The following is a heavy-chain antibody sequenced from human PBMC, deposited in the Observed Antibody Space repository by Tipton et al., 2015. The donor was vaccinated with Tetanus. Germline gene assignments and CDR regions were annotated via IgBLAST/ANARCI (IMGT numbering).Heavy chain of an antibody. CDR3: ARLYGSNYGTFDY. D-gene: IGHD4/OR15-4a*01. V-gene: IGHV3-33*01. J-gene: IGHJ4*02. Sequence: SLRLSCAASGFTFNTHGMHWVRQTPGKGLEWVAVIWYDGSKEDYADSVKGRFTTSRDNSRNTLYLQMNSLRAEDSAVYYCARLYGSNYGTFDYWGPGTLVIVSS. CDR1: GFTFNTHG. CDR2: IWYDGSKE.